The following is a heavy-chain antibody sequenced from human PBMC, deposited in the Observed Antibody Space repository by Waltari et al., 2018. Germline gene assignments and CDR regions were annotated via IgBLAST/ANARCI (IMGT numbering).Heavy chain of an antibody. CDR3: ARAGGPYSSSSGAFDI. D-gene: IGHD6-6*01. J-gene: IGHJ3*02. Sequence: QVQLVQSGAEVKKPGASVKVSCKASGYTFTSYAMHWVRQAPGQRLEWMGWINAGNGNTKYSQEFQGRVTITRDTSASTAYMELSSLRSEDMAVYYCARAGGPYSSSSGAFDIWGQGTMVTVSS. CDR2: INAGNGNT. CDR1: GYTFTSYA. V-gene: IGHV1-3*03.